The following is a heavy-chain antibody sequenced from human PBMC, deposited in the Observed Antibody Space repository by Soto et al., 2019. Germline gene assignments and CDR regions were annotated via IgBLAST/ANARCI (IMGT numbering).Heavy chain of an antibody. D-gene: IGHD3-10*01. CDR2: INWDGGST. CDR1: GFTFDDYG. Sequence: EVQLVESGGGVVRPGGSLRLSCEASGFTFDDYGMTWVRQAPGKGLEWVSDINWDGGSTGYADSVKGRFTISRDNAKNCLYLQMNSLRAEDTALYHCARGGVQSWFFDYWGQGTLVTVSS. CDR3: ARGGVQSWFFDY. V-gene: IGHV3-20*01. J-gene: IGHJ4*02.